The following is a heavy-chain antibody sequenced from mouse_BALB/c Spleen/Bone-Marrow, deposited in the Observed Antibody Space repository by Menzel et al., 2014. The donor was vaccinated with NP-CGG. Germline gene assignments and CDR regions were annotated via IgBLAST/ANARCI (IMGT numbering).Heavy chain of an antibody. V-gene: IGHV14-3*02. CDR2: IDPANGNI. CDR3: TRGEDY. J-gene: IGHJ4*01. CDR1: GFNIKDTY. Sequence: VQLKQSGAELVKPGASVKLSCTASGFNIKDTYMHWVKQRPEQGLEWIGRIDPANGNIKYDPKFQGKATITADTSSNIAYLHLSSLTSEDTAVYYCTRGEDYWGQGTSVIVSS.